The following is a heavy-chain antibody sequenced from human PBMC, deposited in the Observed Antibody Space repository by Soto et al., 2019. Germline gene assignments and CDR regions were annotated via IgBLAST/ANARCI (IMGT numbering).Heavy chain of an antibody. J-gene: IGHJ5*02. CDR3: AHHTRPPATNWFDP. D-gene: IGHD2-2*01. Sequence: SGPTLVNPTQTLTLTCTFSGFSLTTSGVGVGWIRQPPGKALEWLALIYWNDDKRYSPSLRGRLTITKDTSKNQVVLAMTNMDPVDTATYYCAHHTRPPATNWFDPWGLGSLVPVSS. CDR2: IYWNDDK. CDR1: GFSLTTSGVG. V-gene: IGHV2-5*01.